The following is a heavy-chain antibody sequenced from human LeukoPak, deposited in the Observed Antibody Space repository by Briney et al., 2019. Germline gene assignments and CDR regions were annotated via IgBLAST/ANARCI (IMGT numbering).Heavy chain of an antibody. CDR1: GYTFTSYG. CDR2: ISAYNGNT. V-gene: IGHV1-18*01. Sequence: GASVKVSCKASGYTFTSYGISWVRQAPGQGLEWMGWISAYNGNTNYAQKLQGRVTITADESTSTAYMELSSLRSEDTAVYYCARDRGSHQMWHYYYYYMDVWGKGTTVTVSS. J-gene: IGHJ6*03. CDR3: ARDRGSHQMWHYYYYYMDV. D-gene: IGHD1-26*01.